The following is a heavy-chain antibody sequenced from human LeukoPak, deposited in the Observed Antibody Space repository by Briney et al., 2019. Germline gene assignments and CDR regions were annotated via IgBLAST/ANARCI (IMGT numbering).Heavy chain of an antibody. CDR1: GFTFSSCW. D-gene: IGHD3-3*01. J-gene: IGHJ3*02. CDR2: IKQDGSKK. V-gene: IGHV3-7*01. Sequence: GGSLRLSCAASGFTFSSCWMSWVRQAPGKGLEWVANIKQDGSKKNYVDSVKGRFTISRDNAKNSLYLQMNSLRAEDTAVYYCARGSRFGVVGRDAFDIWGQGTMVTVSS. CDR3: ARGSRFGVVGRDAFDI.